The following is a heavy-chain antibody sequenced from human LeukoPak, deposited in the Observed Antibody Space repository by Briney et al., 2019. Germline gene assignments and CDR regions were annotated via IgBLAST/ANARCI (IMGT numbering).Heavy chain of an antibody. CDR3: ARDHGKQWPKGDY. Sequence: ASVKVSCKASGYTFTGYYMHRVRQAPGQGLEWMGWINPNSGGTNYAQKFQGRVTMTRDTSISTAYMELSRLRSDDTAVYYCARDHGKQWPKGDYWGQGTLVTVSS. V-gene: IGHV1-2*02. CDR2: INPNSGGT. D-gene: IGHD6-19*01. J-gene: IGHJ4*02. CDR1: GYTFTGYY.